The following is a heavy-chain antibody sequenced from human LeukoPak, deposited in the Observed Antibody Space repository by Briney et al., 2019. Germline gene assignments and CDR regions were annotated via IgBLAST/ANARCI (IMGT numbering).Heavy chain of an antibody. CDR3: AKAGIAVAGTWGIFDY. V-gene: IGHV3-30*18. CDR1: GFTFSSYG. Sequence: PGRSLRLSCAASGFTFSSYGMHWVRQAPGKGLEWVAVISYDGSNKYYADSVKGRFTISRDNSKNTLYLQMNSLRAEDTAVYYCAKAGIAVAGTWGIFDYWAREPWSPSPQ. J-gene: IGHJ4*02. CDR2: ISYDGSNK. D-gene: IGHD6-19*01.